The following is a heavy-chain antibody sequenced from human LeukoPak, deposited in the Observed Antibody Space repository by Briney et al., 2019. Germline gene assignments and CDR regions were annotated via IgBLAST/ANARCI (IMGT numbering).Heavy chain of an antibody. V-gene: IGHV4-34*01. CDR1: GGPFSGYY. CDR3: ARASRLTAYMDV. J-gene: IGHJ6*03. Sequence: PSETLSLTCAVYGGPFSGYYWSWIRQPPGKGLEWIGEINHSGSTNYNPSLKSRVTISVDTSKNQFSLKLSSVTAADTAVYYCARASRLTAYMDVWGEGTTVTVSS. D-gene: IGHD5-18*01. CDR2: INHSGST.